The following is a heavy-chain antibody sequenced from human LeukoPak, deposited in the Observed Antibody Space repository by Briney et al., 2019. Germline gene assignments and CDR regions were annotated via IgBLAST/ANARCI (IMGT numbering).Heavy chain of an antibody. CDR1: GYTFTGYY. CDR3: ARESGYCSGGCCDDGNNDFGC. CDR2: INPNSGGT. V-gene: IGHV1-2*04. Sequence: ASVKDSCKASGYTFTGYYMHWVRQAPGQGLEWMGWINPNSGGTNYAQKFQGWVTMTMDTSISTAYMELSRLRSDDTAVYYGARESGYCSGGCCDDGNNDFGCWGQGTLVTVGS. J-gene: IGHJ4*02. D-gene: IGHD2-15*01.